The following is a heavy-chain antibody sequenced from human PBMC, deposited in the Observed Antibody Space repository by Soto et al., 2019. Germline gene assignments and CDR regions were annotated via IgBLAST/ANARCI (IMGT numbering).Heavy chain of an antibody. V-gene: IGHV3-48*01. CDR1: GFTFSSYS. CDR3: AKDQGSSWYEIDY. D-gene: IGHD6-13*01. J-gene: IGHJ4*02. Sequence: GGSLRLSCAASGFTFSSYSVNWVRQAPGKGLEWVSYISSSSIPIYYADSVKGRFTISRDNAKNSLYLQMNSLRAEDTAVYYCAKDQGSSWYEIDYWGQGILVTVSS. CDR2: ISSSSIPI.